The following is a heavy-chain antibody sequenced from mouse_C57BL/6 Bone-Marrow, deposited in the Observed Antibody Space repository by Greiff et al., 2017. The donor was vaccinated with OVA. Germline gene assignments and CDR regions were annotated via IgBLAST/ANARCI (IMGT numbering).Heavy chain of an antibody. V-gene: IGHV1-59*01. CDR3: ARSFYSNYEKGDY. Sequence: VQLQQPGAELVRPGTSVKLSCKASGYTFTSYWMHWVKQRPGQGLEWIGVIDPSDSYTNYNQKFKGKATLTVDTSSSTAYMQLSSLTSEDSAVYYCARSFYSNYEKGDYWGQGTTLTVSS. D-gene: IGHD2-5*01. CDR2: IDPSDSYT. J-gene: IGHJ2*01. CDR1: GYTFTSYW.